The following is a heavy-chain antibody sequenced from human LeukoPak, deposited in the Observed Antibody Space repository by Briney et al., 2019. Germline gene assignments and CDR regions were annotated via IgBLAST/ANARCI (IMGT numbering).Heavy chain of an antibody. J-gene: IGHJ4*02. V-gene: IGHV3-21*01. D-gene: IGHD5-18*01. CDR1: GFTFSDFT. CDR3: ARRATTERGYSYGLDF. CDR2: ISSSSSSYI. Sequence: GGSLRLSCAASGFTFSDFTMHWVRQAPGKGLEWVSCISSSSSSYIYYADSVQGRFTISRDNAKNSLYLQMNSLRAEDTAVYYCARRATTERGYSYGLDFWGQGTLVTVSS.